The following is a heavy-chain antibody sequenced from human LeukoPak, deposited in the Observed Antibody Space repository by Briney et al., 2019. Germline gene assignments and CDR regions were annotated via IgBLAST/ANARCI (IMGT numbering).Heavy chain of an antibody. CDR3: ARPLPRPVVIPFGY. CDR2: IYSGGTT. CDR1: GFTVSSNY. D-gene: IGHD3-16*01. J-gene: IGHJ4*02. V-gene: IGHV3-66*04. Sequence: PGGSLRLSCAASGFTVSSNYMSWVRQAPGKGLEWVSVIYSGGTTYYADSVKGRFTISRDNSKNTLYLQMNSLRAEDTAVYYCARPLPRPVVIPFGYWGQRTLVTVSS.